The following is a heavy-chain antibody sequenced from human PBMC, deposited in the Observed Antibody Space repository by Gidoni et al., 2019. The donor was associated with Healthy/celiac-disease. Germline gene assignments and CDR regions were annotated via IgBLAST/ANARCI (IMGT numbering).Heavy chain of an antibody. V-gene: IGHV3-23*01. CDR3: AKDDYERSGSSNDAFDI. D-gene: IGHD1-26*01. J-gene: IGHJ3*02. Sequence: TISRDNSKNTLYLQMNSLRAEDTAVYYCAKDDYERSGSSNDAFDIWGQGTMVTVSS.